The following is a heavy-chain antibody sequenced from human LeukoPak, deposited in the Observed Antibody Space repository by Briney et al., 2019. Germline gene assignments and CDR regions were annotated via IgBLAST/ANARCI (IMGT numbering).Heavy chain of an antibody. CDR3: AKGPYPTVPSDY. CDR2: ISSSGSTI. V-gene: IGHV3-11*01. J-gene: IGHJ4*02. CDR1: GFTFSDYY. Sequence: GGSLRLSCAASGFTFSDYYMSWIRQAPGKGLEWVSYISSSGSTIYYADSVKGRFTISRDNSKNTLYLQMNSLRAEDTAVYYCAKGPYPTVPSDYWGQGTLVTVSS. D-gene: IGHD4-17*01.